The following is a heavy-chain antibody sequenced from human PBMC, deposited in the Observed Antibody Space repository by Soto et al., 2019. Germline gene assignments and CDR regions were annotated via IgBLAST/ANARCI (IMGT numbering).Heavy chain of an antibody. Sequence: EVQLVESGGGLIQPGGSLRLSCAASGFTVSSNYMSWVRQAPGKGVEWVSVIYSGGSTYYADSVKGRFTISRDNSKNTLYLQMNSRRAEDTAVYYCARDRVESGYPEYFQHWGQGTLVTVSS. CDR2: IYSGGST. D-gene: IGHD3-22*01. V-gene: IGHV3-53*01. CDR1: GFTVSSNY. J-gene: IGHJ1*01. CDR3: ARDRVESGYPEYFQH.